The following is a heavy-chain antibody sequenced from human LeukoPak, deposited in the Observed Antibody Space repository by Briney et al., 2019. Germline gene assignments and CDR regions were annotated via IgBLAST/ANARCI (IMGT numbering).Heavy chain of an antibody. V-gene: IGHV4-39*01. D-gene: IGHD6-13*01. CDR2: IYYSGRT. J-gene: IGHJ5*02. CDR3: ARPSSIAADNWFDP. Sequence: SETLSLTCTVPGGSISSSSYYWGWIRQPPGKGLEWIGSIYYSGRTYYNPSLKSRVTISVDTSKNQFSLKLSSVTAADTAVYYCARPSSIAADNWFDPWGQGTLVTVSS. CDR1: GGSISSSSYY.